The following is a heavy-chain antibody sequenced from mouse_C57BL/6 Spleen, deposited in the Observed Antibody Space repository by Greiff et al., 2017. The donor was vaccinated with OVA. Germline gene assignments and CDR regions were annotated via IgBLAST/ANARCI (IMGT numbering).Heavy chain of an antibody. CDR2: IDPSDSYT. J-gene: IGHJ1*03. CDR1: GYTFTSYW. Sequence: QVQLQQPGAELVMPGASVKLSCKASGYTFTSYWMHWVKQRPGQGLEWIGEIDPSDSYTNYNQKFKGKSTLTVDKSSSTAYMQLSSLTSEDSAVYYCTHDRQTVYFDVWGTGTTVTVSS. D-gene: IGHD2-3*01. V-gene: IGHV1-69*01. CDR3: THDRQTVYFDV.